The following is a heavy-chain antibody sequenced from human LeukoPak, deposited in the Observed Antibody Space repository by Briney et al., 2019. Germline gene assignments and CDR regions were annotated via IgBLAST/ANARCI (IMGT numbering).Heavy chain of an antibody. V-gene: IGHV1-58*01. J-gene: IGHJ6*04. Sequence: GASVKVSCKASGFTFTSSAVRWVRQARGQRLEWIGWIVVGSGNTNYAQKFQERVTITRDMSTSTAYMELSSLRSEDTAVYYCAAGVRSGGMDVWGKGTTVTVSS. CDR1: GFTFTSSA. CDR3: AAGVRSGGMDV. CDR2: IVVGSGNT.